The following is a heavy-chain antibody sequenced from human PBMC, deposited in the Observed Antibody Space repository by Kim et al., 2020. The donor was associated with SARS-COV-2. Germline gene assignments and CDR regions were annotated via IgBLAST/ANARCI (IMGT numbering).Heavy chain of an antibody. CDR3: ARGGGYSYYYGMDV. D-gene: IGHD3-16*01. Sequence: GGSLRLSCAASGFTFSSYWMSWVRQAPGKGLEWVANIKQDGSEKYYVDSVKGRFTISRDNAKNSLYLQMNSLRAEDTAVYYCARGGGYSYYYGMDVWGQGTTVTVSS. V-gene: IGHV3-7*01. J-gene: IGHJ6*02. CDR1: GFTFSSYW. CDR2: IKQDGSEK.